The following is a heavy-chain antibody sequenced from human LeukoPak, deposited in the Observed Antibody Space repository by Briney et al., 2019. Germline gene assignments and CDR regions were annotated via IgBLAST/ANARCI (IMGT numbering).Heavy chain of an antibody. J-gene: IGHJ4*02. Sequence: EASVKVSCKASGYTLTGYYMHWVRQAPGQGLEWMGWINPNSGGTNYAQKFQGRVTMTRDTSISTAYMELSRLTSDDTAMYYCARDVSGSYFDSWGQGTLVTVSS. V-gene: IGHV1-2*02. CDR2: INPNSGGT. CDR1: GYTLTGYY. D-gene: IGHD1-26*01. CDR3: ARDVSGSYFDS.